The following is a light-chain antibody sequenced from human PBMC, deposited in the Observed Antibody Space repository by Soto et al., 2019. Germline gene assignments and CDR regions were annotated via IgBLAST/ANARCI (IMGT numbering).Light chain of an antibody. J-gene: IGLJ3*02. Sequence: QPVLTQPPSVSEAPRQRVTISCSGSSSNIGNNAVNWYQQLPGKAPKLLIYYDDLLPSGVSDRFSGSKSGTSASLAISGLQSEDEADYYCAAWDDSLNGPVFGGGTKLIVL. CDR3: AAWDDSLNGPV. V-gene: IGLV1-36*01. CDR1: SSNIGNNA. CDR2: YDD.